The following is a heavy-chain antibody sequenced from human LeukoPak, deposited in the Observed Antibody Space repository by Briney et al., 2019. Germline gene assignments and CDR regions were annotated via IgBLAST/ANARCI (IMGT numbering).Heavy chain of an antibody. CDR2: INTDTGNP. D-gene: IGHD3-10*01. J-gene: IGHJ4*02. V-gene: IGHV7-4-1*02. CDR3: ARVLAMVRGAPFDY. Sequence: ASVKVSCKASGYTFTSYGMNWVRQAPGQGLEWMGWINTDTGNPTYAQGFTGRFVFSLDTSVSTAYLQISSLKAEDTAVYYCARVLAMVRGAPFDYWGQGALVTVSS. CDR1: GYTFTSYG.